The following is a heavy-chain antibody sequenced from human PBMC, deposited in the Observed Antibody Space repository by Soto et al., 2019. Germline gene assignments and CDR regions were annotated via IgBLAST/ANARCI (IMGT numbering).Heavy chain of an antibody. V-gene: IGHV1-18*01. CDR1: GYTFTSDG. CDR2: ISAYNGNT. CDR3: ARVQLGFCIVGTCYSGPPGSFLAAY. J-gene: IGHJ4*02. Sequence: ASVKVSCKASGYTFTSDGSSWGRQAPGQGLEWMGWISAYNGNTNYAQKLQGRVTMTTDTSTATAYMGLGGWRSDDTAVYYCARVQLGFCIVGTCYSGPPGSFLAAYWGQGTLFPVSS. D-gene: IGHD2-15*01.